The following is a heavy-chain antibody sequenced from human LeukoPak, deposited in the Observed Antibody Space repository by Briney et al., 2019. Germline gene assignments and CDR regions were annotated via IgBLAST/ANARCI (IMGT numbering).Heavy chain of an antibody. V-gene: IGHV3-30*02. J-gene: IGHJ4*02. D-gene: IGHD3-3*01. CDR2: IRYDGSNK. Sequence: GGSLRLSCAASGFTFSSYGMHWVRQAPGKGLEWVAFIRYDGSNKYYADSVKGRFTISRDNSKNTLYLQMNSLRAEDTAVYYYAKDRSDYDFWSDGGYFDYWGQGTLVTVSS. CDR3: AKDRSDYDFWSDGGYFDY. CDR1: GFTFSSYG.